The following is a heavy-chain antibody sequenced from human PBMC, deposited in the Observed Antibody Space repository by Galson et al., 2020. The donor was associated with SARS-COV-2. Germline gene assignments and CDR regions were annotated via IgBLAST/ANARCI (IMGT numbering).Heavy chain of an antibody. D-gene: IGHD6-13*01. CDR1: GGSISSGGYY. J-gene: IGHJ4*01. Sequence: SETLSITCTVSGGSISSGGYYWSWIRQHPGKGLEWIGYIYYSGSTYYNPSLKSRVTISVDTSKNQFSLKLSSVTAADTAVYYCARVTYSSSAGLDYWGQEPWSPSPQ. V-gene: IGHV4-31*03. CDR2: IYYSGST. CDR3: ARVTYSSSAGLDY.